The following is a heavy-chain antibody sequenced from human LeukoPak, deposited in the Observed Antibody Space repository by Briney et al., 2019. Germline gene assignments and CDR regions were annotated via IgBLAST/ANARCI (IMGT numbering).Heavy chain of an antibody. Sequence: GGSLRLSCAASGFTLSSYAMSWVRQGPGKGLEWVSAISVSGNTYHADSVKGRFTISRDSSKSTLYLQMNSLRAGDAAVYYCAKGKGYYYYMDVWGKGTTVTVSS. CDR3: AKGKGYYYYMDV. V-gene: IGHV3-23*01. J-gene: IGHJ6*03. CDR2: ISVSGNT. CDR1: GFTLSSYA.